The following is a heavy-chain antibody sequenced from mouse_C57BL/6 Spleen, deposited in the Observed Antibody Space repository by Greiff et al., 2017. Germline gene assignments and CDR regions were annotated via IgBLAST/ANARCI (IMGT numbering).Heavy chain of an antibody. CDR3: ASGSRIMAMDY. CDR1: GYSFTDYN. CDR2: INPNYGTT. J-gene: IGHJ4*01. Sequence: EVQLQQSGPELVKPGASVKISCKASGYSFTDYNMNWVKQSNGKSLEWIGVINPNYGTTSYNQKFKGKATLTVDQSSSTAYLQLNSLTSEDSAFYDYASGSRIMAMDYWGQGTSVTVSS. V-gene: IGHV1-39*01.